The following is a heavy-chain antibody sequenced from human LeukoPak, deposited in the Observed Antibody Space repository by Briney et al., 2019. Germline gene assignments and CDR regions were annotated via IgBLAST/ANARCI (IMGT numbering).Heavy chain of an antibody. CDR2: ISNNGDNT. J-gene: IGHJ4*02. Sequence: GGSLRLSCVASGFTFSSYAMSWVRQAPGKGLEWVSAISNNGDNTYYADSVKGRFTISRDNSKNTLYLQLNSLRAEDTAVYYCAKNRGYCSGGSCYADYWGQGTLVTVSS. V-gene: IGHV3-23*01. CDR3: AKNRGYCSGGSCYADY. CDR1: GFTFSSYA. D-gene: IGHD2-15*01.